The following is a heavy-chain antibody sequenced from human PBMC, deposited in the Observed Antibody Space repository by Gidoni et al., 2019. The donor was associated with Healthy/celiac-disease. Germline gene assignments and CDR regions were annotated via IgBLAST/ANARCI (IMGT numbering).Heavy chain of an antibody. CDR3: ARTLLRGWIVGATKKGFDP. V-gene: IGHV1-3*01. J-gene: IGHJ5*02. Sequence: QVQLVQSGAEVKKPGASVKVSYKASGYPFTSYAMHWVRQAPGQRLEWMGGINAGNGNTKYSQKFQGRVTITRDTSASTAYRELSSLRSEDTAVYYCARTLLRGWIVGATKKGFDPWGQGTLVTVSS. CDR2: INAGNGNT. CDR1: GYPFTSYA. D-gene: IGHD1-26*01.